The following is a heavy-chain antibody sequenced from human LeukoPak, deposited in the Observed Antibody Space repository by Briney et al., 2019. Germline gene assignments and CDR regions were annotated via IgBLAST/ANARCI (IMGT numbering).Heavy chain of an antibody. CDR2: IKNDGSEK. CDR1: GFSFSGYA. CDR3: ATDRGWRTSGYYLYYFEY. Sequence: GALRLSCATSGFSFSGYAMNWVRQAPGKGLEWVASIKNDGSEKYYVDSVRGRYTISRDSTKNSLYLQMSSLRAEDTAVYYCATDRGWRTSGYYLYYFEYWGQGTLVTFSS. D-gene: IGHD3-3*01. J-gene: IGHJ4*02. V-gene: IGHV3-7*01.